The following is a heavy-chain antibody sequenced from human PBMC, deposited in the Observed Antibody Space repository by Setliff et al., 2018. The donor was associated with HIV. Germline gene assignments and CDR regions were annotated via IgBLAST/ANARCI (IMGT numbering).Heavy chain of an antibody. CDR2: IFYSGNT. CDR3: ARPTTGLGGGAAFDI. CDR1: GDSMSSSSYY. V-gene: IGHV4-39*01. D-gene: IGHD2-8*01. Sequence: TSETLSLTCTVSGDSMSSSSYYWGWIRQPPGKGLEWIGSIFYSGNTYYKPSLKSRVTISVDTSKNQFSLRLNSVTAADTAVYYCARPTTGLGGGAAFDIWGQGTMVTVSS. J-gene: IGHJ3*02.